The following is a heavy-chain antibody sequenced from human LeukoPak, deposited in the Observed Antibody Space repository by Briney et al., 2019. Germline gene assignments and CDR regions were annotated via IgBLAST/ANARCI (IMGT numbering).Heavy chain of an antibody. D-gene: IGHD4-17*01. CDR3: ARATYGDYENWFDP. V-gene: IGHV4-4*02. J-gene: IGHJ5*02. Sequence: PSETLSLTCAVSGGSISSSNWWSWVRQPPGKGLEWIGEIYHSGSTNYNPSLKSRVTISVDKSKNQFSLKLSSVTAADTAVYYCARATYGDYENWFDPWGQGTLVTVSS. CDR2: IYHSGST. CDR1: GGSISSSNW.